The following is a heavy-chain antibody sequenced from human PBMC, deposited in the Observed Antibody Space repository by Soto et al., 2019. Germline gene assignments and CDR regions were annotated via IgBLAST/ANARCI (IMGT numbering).Heavy chain of an antibody. CDR3: ARDSDFWSGYYMPFDY. D-gene: IGHD3-3*01. CDR1: GYTFTSYA. J-gene: IGHJ4*02. V-gene: IGHV1-3*01. CDR2: INAGNGNT. Sequence: ASVKVSCKASGYTFTSYAMHWVRQAPGQRLEWMGWINAGNGNTKYSQKFQDRVTITRDTSASTAYMELSSLRSEDTAVYYCARDSDFWSGYYMPFDYWGQGTLVTVS.